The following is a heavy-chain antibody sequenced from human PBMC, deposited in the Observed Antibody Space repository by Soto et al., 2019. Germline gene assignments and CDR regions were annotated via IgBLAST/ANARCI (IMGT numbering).Heavy chain of an antibody. V-gene: IGHV1-46*01. CDR1: GFSFSDYF. CDR3: ARDNIQIYVTPPATSCLHP. D-gene: IGHD2-15*01. Sequence: ASVKVSCKASGFSFSDYFMHWVRQAPGQGLEWMGIINPSGDSRNYAQKSQGRVTITRDTSTSTVYMDLSSLRYEDTAVYYCARDNIQIYVTPPATSCLHPRGQGTPVTGS. CDR2: INPSGDSR. J-gene: IGHJ5*02.